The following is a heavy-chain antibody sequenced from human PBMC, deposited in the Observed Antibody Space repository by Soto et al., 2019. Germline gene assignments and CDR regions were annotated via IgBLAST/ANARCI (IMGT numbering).Heavy chain of an antibody. CDR1: ENTFSSYY. CDR3: SRGGHITVVTASFDF. V-gene: IGHV1-46*03. J-gene: IGHJ4*02. Sequence: QAQLVQSGAEVKKPGASVKVSCKASENTFSSYYLHWVRQAPGQGLKWMGMIHPSGGGASYAQKFLGRVTMTRDTSTSTVFMELSSLRSEDTAIYYCSRGGHITVVTASFDFWGQGTLVTVSS. CDR2: IHPSGGGA. D-gene: IGHD2-21*02.